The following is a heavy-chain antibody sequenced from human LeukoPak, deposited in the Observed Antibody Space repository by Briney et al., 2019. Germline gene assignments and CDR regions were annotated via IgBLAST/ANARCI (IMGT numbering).Heavy chain of an antibody. V-gene: IGHV1-46*01. CDR1: GYTFTGYY. CDR3: ARGSSRSPRDAFDI. Sequence: ASVKVSCKASGYTFTGYYMHWVRQAPGQGPEWMGIINPRGGSTDYAQKFQGRVTMTRDMSTSTVYMELSSLKSEDTAVYYCARGSSRSPRDAFDIWGQGTMVTVSS. CDR2: INPRGGST. J-gene: IGHJ3*02.